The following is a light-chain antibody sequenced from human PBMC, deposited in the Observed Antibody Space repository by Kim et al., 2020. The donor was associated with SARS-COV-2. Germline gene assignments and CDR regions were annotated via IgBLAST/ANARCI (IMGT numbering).Light chain of an antibody. J-gene: IGKJ1*01. V-gene: IGKV3-20*01. CDR1: QSVSSTY. CDR3: HQYGSSPWT. Sequence: SPGERATLSSRASQSVSSTYLAWYQQKPGQAPRLLIYGASSRATGIPDRFSGSGSGTDFTLTISRLGPEDFAVYYCHQYGSSPWTFGQGTKVDIK. CDR2: GAS.